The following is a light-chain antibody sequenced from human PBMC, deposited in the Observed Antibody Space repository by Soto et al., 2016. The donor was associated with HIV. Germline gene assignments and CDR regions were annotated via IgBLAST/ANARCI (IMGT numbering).Light chain of an antibody. CDR1: QDIRRY. CDR2: AAS. Sequence: DIQMTQSPSSLSASVGDRVTIACQASQDIRRYLNWYQQRPGKAPKLLIYAASKLEIGVPSRFSGSGSGTRFTFTISSLQPEDSATHYCQQYDNLPPGLTFGGGTKVEI. CDR3: QQYDNLPPGLT. V-gene: IGKV1-33*01. J-gene: IGKJ4*01.